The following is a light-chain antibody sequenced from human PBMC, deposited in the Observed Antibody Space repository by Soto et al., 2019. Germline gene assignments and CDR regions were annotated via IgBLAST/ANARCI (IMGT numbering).Light chain of an antibody. CDR1: QSVTNSF. Sequence: EIVVAQSPGTLTLSLRERATLSCRASQSVTNSFLAWYQQKPGQAPRLLIYGASRRATGIPDRFTGSGSGTDFTLTISRLEPEDFAVYYCQQYVSSPWAFGQGTKVDIK. CDR3: QQYVSSPWA. J-gene: IGKJ1*01. V-gene: IGKV3-20*01. CDR2: GAS.